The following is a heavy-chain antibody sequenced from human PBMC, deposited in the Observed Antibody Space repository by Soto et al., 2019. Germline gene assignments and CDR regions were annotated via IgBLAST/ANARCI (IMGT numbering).Heavy chain of an antibody. CDR2: IYYSGST. CDR3: ARLTAVAGTEFY. D-gene: IGHD6-19*01. J-gene: IGHJ4*02. V-gene: IGHV4-39*01. CDR1: GGSISSSSYY. Sequence: QLQLQESGPGLVKPSETLSLTCTVSGGSISSSSYYWGWIRQPPGKGLEWIGSIYYSGSTYYNPSLKSRVTISVDTSKNQFSLKLSSVTAADTAVYYCARLTAVAGTEFYWGQGTLVTVSS.